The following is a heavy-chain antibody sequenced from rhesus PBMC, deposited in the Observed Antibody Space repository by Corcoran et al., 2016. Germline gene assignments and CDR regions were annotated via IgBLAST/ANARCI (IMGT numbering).Heavy chain of an antibody. CDR1: GGSVSSSNW. J-gene: IGHJ1*01. Sequence: QVQLQESGPGLVKPSETLSLTCAVSGGSVSSSNWWSWIRQPPGKGLEWIGYINGSSGSTYYNPSLKSRVTSSTDTSKNQFSLKLSSVTAADTAVYYCARDRVGTVTTKGYFEFWGQGALVTVSS. V-gene: IGHV4-65*01. D-gene: IGHD4-23*01. CDR2: INGSSGST. CDR3: ARDRVGTVTTKGYFEF.